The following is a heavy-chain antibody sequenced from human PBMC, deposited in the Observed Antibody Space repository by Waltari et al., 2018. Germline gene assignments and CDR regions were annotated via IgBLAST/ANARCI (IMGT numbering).Heavy chain of an antibody. CDR3: ARHYTGRPDSGMDV. CDR2: IYYSGTV. D-gene: IGHD1-1*01. Sequence: QLHLQESGPGLVKPSETLSITCTVSGGSISGPTFYWGWIRQSPGKGLELIGSIYYSGTVHYNPSLKSRLTISVDTTKQQFSLRLISVTAADAAVYYCARHYTGRPDSGMDVWGQGTTVTVSS. V-gene: IGHV4-39*01. J-gene: IGHJ6*02. CDR1: GGSISGPTFY.